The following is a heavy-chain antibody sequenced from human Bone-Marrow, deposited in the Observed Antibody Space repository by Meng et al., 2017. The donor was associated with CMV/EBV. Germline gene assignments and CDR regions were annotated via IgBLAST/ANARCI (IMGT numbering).Heavy chain of an antibody. D-gene: IGHD1-14*01. CDR2: IYYSGST. CDR3: ATFRGTGVFDQ. Sequence: SETLSLTCTVSGGSTSSYYWSWIRQPPGKGLEWIGFIYYSGSTNYNPSLKSRVTISVDTSRNQIFLDLRSVTAADTAVYYCATFRGTGVFDQGGQGTLVTVSS. J-gene: IGHJ4*02. CDR1: GGSTSSYY. V-gene: IGHV4-59*01.